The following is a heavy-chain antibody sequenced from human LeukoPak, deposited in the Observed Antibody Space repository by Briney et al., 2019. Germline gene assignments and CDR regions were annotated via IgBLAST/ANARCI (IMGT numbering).Heavy chain of an antibody. CDR2: IYSSVST. CDR3: ARDRRYGDYVVD. Sequence: TPSETLSLTCAVSGGSISSYYWTWIRQPPGKGLEWIGYIYSSVSTYYNPSLNSRVTIWFDTSKNQISLKLSSVTAADTAVYYCARDRRYGDYVVDWGQGTLVTVSS. CDR1: GGSISSYY. V-gene: IGHV4-59*01. D-gene: IGHD4-17*01. J-gene: IGHJ4*02.